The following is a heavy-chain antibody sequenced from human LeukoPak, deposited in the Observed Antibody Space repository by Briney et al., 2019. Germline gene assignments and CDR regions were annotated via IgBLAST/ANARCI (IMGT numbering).Heavy chain of an antibody. Sequence: PSETLSLTCTVSGGSISGYYWSWIRQPAGKGLEWIGRIYTSGSTNYNPSLKSRVTMSVDTSKNQFTLKLSSVTAADMAVYYCASVGYSSGWYRDYWGQGTLVTVSS. CDR1: GGSISGYY. CDR2: IYTSGST. J-gene: IGHJ4*02. D-gene: IGHD6-19*01. V-gene: IGHV4-4*07. CDR3: ASVGYSSGWYRDY.